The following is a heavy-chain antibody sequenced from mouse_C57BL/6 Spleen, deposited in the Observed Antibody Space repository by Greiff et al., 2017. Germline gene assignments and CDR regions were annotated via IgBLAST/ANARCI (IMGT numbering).Heavy chain of an antibody. J-gene: IGHJ4*01. V-gene: IGHV14-2*01. D-gene: IGHD3-2*02. CDR2: IDPEDGET. Sequence: VQLQQSGAELVKPGASVKLSCTASGFNIKDYYMHWVKQRTEQGLEWIGRIDPEDGETKYAPKFQGKATITADTSSNTAYLPLSSLTSEDTAVYYCASSPPYSSGYVYYAMDYWGQGTSVTVSS. CDR3: ASSPPYSSGYVYYAMDY. CDR1: GFNIKDYY.